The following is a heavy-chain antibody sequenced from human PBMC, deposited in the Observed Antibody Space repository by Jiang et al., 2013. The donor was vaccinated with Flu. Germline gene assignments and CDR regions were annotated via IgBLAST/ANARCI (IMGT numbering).Heavy chain of an antibody. J-gene: IGHJ4*02. Sequence: YFFTSYYLHWVRQAPGQGLEWMGIINTRGGSTSYAQKFQGRVTMTRDTSTGTVYMDLSRLTSEDTAVYYCARDHPYDSSGYVFDYWGQGTLVTVSS. V-gene: IGHV1-46*01. CDR3: ARDHPYDSSGYVFDY. CDR1: YFFTSYY. D-gene: IGHD3-22*01. CDR2: INTRGGST.